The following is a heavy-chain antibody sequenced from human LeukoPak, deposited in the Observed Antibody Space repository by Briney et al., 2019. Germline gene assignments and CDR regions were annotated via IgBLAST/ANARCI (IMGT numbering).Heavy chain of an antibody. CDR1: GFTFSSYD. Sequence: GGSLRLSCAASGFTFSSYDMHWVRQAPGKGLERVAVIWYDGSNKNYADSVKGRFTISRDNSKNTLYLQMNSLRAEDTAVYYCARGGRTTWHGMDVWGQGTTVTVSS. J-gene: IGHJ6*02. D-gene: IGHD4-17*01. V-gene: IGHV3-33*08. CDR3: ARGGRTTWHGMDV. CDR2: IWYDGSNK.